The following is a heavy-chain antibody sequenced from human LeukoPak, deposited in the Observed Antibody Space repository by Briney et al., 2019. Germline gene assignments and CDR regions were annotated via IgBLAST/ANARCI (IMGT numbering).Heavy chain of an antibody. J-gene: IGHJ4*02. D-gene: IGHD2-2*01. CDR3: ARTTIVVVPAARSYYFDY. CDR2: INPNSGGT. Sequence: ASVKVSCKASGYTFTGYYMHWVRQAPGQGLAWMGWINPNSGGTNYAQKFQGRVTMTRDTSISTAYMELSRLRSDDTAVYYCARTTIVVVPAARSYYFDYWGQGTLVTVSS. CDR1: GYTFTGYY. V-gene: IGHV1-2*02.